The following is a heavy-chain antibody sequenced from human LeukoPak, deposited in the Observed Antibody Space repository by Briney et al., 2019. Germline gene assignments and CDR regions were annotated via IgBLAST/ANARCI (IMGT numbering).Heavy chain of an antibody. Sequence: ASVKVSCKASGGTFSSYAISWVRQAPGQGLEWMGGIIPIFVTANYAQKFQGRVTITTDESTYTAYMELSSLRSDDTAVYYCARDEGPYAFDIWGQGTVVTVSS. CDR3: ARDEGPYAFDI. CDR2: IIPIFVTA. CDR1: GGTFSSYA. J-gene: IGHJ3*02. V-gene: IGHV1-69*05.